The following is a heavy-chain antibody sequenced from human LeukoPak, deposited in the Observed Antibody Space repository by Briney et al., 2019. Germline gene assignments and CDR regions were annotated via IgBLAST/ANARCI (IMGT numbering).Heavy chain of an antibody. CDR3: ARTYYYDSSGYYYHPYWYFDL. CDR2: IYYSGST. Sequence: SETLSLTCTVSGGSISSSSYYWGWIRQPPGKGLEWIGSIYYSGSTYYNPSLKSRVTISVDTSKNQFSLKLSSVTAADTAVYYCARTYYYDSSGYYYHPYWYFDLWGRGTLVTVSS. V-gene: IGHV4-39*07. J-gene: IGHJ2*01. CDR1: GGSISSSSYY. D-gene: IGHD3-22*01.